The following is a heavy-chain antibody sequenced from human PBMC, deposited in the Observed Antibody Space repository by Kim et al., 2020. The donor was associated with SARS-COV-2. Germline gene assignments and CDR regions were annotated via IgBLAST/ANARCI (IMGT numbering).Heavy chain of an antibody. J-gene: IGHJ5*02. V-gene: IGHV3-30*02. Sequence: VQGRFTISRDNSMGTLYLQMDSLRPEDTAVYYCAKAPIVDVPTGKTWFDPWGQGTLVIVSS. CDR3: AKAPIVDVPTGKTWFDP. D-gene: IGHD2-2*01.